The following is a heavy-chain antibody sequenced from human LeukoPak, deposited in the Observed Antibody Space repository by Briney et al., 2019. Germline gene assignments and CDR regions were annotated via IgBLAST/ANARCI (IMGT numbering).Heavy chain of an antibody. Sequence: SVKVSCKASGGTFSSYAISWVRQAPGQGLEWMGGIIPIFGTANYAQKFQGRVTITADESTSTAYMELSSLRSEDTAVYYCARVGVFGYCIRYSCHSPLDSWGQGTLVTVSS. J-gene: IGHJ4*02. V-gene: IGHV1-69*01. CDR2: IIPIFGTA. D-gene: IGHD2-15*01. CDR3: ARVGVFGYCIRYSCHSPLDS. CDR1: GGTFSSYA.